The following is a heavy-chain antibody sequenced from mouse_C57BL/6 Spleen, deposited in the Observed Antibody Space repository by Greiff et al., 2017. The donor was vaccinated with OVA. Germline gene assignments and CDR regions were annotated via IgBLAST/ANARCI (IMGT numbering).Heavy chain of an antibody. J-gene: IGHJ2*01. CDR1: GYTFTDYN. V-gene: IGHV1-22*01. Sequence: EVQLQQSGPELVKPGASVKMSCKASGYTFTDYNMHWVKQSHGKSLEWIGYINPNNGGTSYNQKFKGKATLTVNKSSSTAYMELRSLTSEDSAVYYCASKSNYGGYFDYWGQGTTLTVSS. CDR3: ASKSNYGGYFDY. D-gene: IGHD2-5*01. CDR2: INPNNGGT.